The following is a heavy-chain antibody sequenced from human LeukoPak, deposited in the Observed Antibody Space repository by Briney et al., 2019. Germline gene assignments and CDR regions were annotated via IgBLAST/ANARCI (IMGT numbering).Heavy chain of an antibody. D-gene: IGHD3-3*01. CDR3: AKDYDFWSGYLSLNYYYYGMDV. Sequence: GGSLRLSCAASGFTFSSYAMSWVRQAPGKGLEWVSAISGSGGSTYYADSVKGRFTISRDNSKNTLYLQMNSLRAEDTAVYYCAKDYDFWSGYLSLNYYYYGMDVWGQGTTVTVSS. J-gene: IGHJ6*02. V-gene: IGHV3-23*01. CDR1: GFTFSSYA. CDR2: ISGSGGST.